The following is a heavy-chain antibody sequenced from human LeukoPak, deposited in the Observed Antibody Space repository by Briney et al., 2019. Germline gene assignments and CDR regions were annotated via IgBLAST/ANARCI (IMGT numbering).Heavy chain of an antibody. CDR2: INPSGGST. D-gene: IGHD6-19*01. J-gene: IGHJ3*02. V-gene: IGHV1-46*01. CDR1: GYTFTSYY. CDR3: ARVSTWVAVAVTGAFDI. Sequence: ASVKVSCKASGYTFTSYYMHWVRQAPGQGLEWMRIINPSGGSTSYAQKFQGRVTMTRDTSTSTVYMELSSLRSEDTAVYYCARVSTWVAVAVTGAFDIWGQGTMVTVSS.